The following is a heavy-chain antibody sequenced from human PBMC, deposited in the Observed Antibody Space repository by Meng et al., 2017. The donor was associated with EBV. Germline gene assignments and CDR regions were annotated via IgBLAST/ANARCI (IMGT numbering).Heavy chain of an antibody. CDR2: INPNSGGT. D-gene: IGHD6-19*01. V-gene: IGHV1-2*06. CDR3: ARVGIAVAGTGDY. Sequence: GQVVQAGGGVKKPGASVKVSCKASGYTFTGYYMHWVRQAPGQGLEWMGRINPNSGGTNYAQKFQGRVTMTRDTSISTAYMELSRLRSDDTAVYYCARVGIAVAGTGDYWGQGTLVTVSS. CDR1: GYTFTGYY. J-gene: IGHJ4*02.